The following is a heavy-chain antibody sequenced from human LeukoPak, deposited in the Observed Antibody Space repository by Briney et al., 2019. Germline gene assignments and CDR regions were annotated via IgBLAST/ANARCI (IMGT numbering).Heavy chain of an antibody. CDR1: GFPFSDYY. D-gene: IGHD3-10*01. CDR3: GGVRGSYSSDY. Sequence: GGSPSLSCAASGFPFSDYYMSWIRQAPGKGLEGISYISSRGSTIYYADSVKGRFTISRDNAKSSLYQQMNGLRAEDTAVYCCGGVRGSYSSDYWGQGTLVTVSS. CDR2: ISSRGSTI. J-gene: IGHJ4*02. V-gene: IGHV3-11*01.